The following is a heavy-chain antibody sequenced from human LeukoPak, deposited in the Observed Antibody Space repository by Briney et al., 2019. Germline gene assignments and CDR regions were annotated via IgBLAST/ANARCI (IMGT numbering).Heavy chain of an antibody. CDR2: IHPNSGGT. CDR3: ARDYYGSGTYYKDY. V-gene: IGHV1-2*02. J-gene: IGHJ4*02. Sequence: VASVKVSCKASGYTFTAYYLHWVRQAPGQGLEWMGWIHPNSGGTNYAQNFQGRVSMTTDTSISTVYMELSRLRSDDTAAYYCARDYYGSGTYYKDYWGQGTLVTVSS. CDR1: GYTFTAYY. D-gene: IGHD3-10*01.